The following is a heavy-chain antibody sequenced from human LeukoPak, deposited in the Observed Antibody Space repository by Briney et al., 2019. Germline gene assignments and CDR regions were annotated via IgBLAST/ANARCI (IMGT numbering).Heavy chain of an antibody. D-gene: IGHD2-2*01. Sequence: GGSLRLSCAASGFTFSSYAMSWVRQAPGKGLEWVSAISGSGGSTYYADSVKGRFTVSRDNSKNTLYLQMNSLRAEDTAVYYCAKELSDIVVVPPAMGARGYFDYWGQGTLVTVSS. CDR1: GFTFSSYA. CDR2: ISGSGGST. CDR3: AKELSDIVVVPPAMGARGYFDY. J-gene: IGHJ4*02. V-gene: IGHV3-23*01.